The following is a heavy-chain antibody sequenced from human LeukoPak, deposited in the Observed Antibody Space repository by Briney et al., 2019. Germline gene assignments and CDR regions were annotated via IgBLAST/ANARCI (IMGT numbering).Heavy chain of an antibody. CDR1: GGSFSGYY. J-gene: IGHJ6*03. CDR2: IYHSGST. D-gene: IGHD2-15*01. V-gene: IGHV4-38-2*01. Sequence: SETLSLTCAVYGGSFSGYYWGWSRQPPGKGLEWIGSIYHSGSTYYNPSLKSRVTISVATSQTQFSLKLSSVTAADTGVYYCAGCSGGSCTIGGYSYYMDVWAKGTTVTVSS. CDR3: AGCSGGSCTIGGYSYYMDV.